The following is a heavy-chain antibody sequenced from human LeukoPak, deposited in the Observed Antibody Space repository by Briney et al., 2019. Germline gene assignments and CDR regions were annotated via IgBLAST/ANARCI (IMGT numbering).Heavy chain of an antibody. CDR1: GYTFTGYY. V-gene: IGHV1-2*02. Sequence: ASVKVSCKASGYTFTGYYMHWVRQAPGQGLEWMGWINPNSGGTNYAQKFQGRVTMTRDTSISTAYMELSRLRSDDTAVYYCARDRAARPYYYYYMDVWGKGTTVIVSS. CDR3: ARDRAARPYYYYYMDV. CDR2: INPNSGGT. D-gene: IGHD6-6*01. J-gene: IGHJ6*03.